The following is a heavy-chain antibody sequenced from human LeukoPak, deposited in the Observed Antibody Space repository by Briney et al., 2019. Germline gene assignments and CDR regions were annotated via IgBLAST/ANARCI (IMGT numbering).Heavy chain of an antibody. Sequence: SETLSLTCTVSGGSISSYYWSWIRQSAGKGLEWIGRIYTSGSTNYNPSLKSRVTISVDKSKNQFSLKLSSVTAADTAVYYCARDAEFYYYDSSGYRPRGVYFDYWGQGTLVTVSS. CDR1: GGSISSYY. CDR2: IYTSGST. CDR3: ARDAEFYYYDSSGYRPRGVYFDY. D-gene: IGHD3-22*01. J-gene: IGHJ4*02. V-gene: IGHV4-4*07.